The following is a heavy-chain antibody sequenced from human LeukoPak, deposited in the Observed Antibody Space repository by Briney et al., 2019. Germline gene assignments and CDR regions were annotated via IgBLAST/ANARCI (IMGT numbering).Heavy chain of an antibody. D-gene: IGHD2-2*01. CDR1: GFAFSSYA. CDR2: ISGSGGST. CDR3: ATLAYIVVVPAAGSDY. Sequence: PGGSLRLSCAASGFAFSSYAMSWVRQAPGKGLEWVSAISGSGGSTYYADSVKGRFTISRDNTKNPRYRQMNSLRAEDTAVYYCATLAYIVVVPAAGSDYWGQGTLVTVSS. V-gene: IGHV3-23*01. J-gene: IGHJ4*02.